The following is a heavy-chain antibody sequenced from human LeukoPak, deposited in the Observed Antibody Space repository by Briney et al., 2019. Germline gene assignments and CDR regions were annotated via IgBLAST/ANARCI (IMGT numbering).Heavy chain of an antibody. D-gene: IGHD3-10*01. CDR1: GYTITSYG. CDR3: ARFRITMVRGAFDY. J-gene: IGHJ4*02. CDR2: ISAYNGNT. V-gene: IGHV1-18*01. Sequence: ASVKVSCKASGYTITSYGISWVRQAPGQGLEWMGWISAYNGNTNYAQKLQGRVTMTTDTSTSTAYMELRSLRSDDTAVYYCARFRITMVRGAFDYWGQGTLVTVSS.